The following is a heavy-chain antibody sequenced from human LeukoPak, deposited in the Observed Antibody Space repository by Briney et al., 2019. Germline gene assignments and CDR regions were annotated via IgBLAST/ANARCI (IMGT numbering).Heavy chain of an antibody. CDR2: ISDNGGNT. Sequence: GSLRLSWPASGVTFSSNAMNWVREAPGKGKERVSAISDNGGNTYYADSVKGRFTTSRDNTTKTLYLQMSSLRAEDTAVYYCASNILTGYYPDFFDYWGQGTLVTVSS. V-gene: IGHV3-23*01. J-gene: IGHJ4*02. CDR3: ASNILTGYYPDFFDY. D-gene: IGHD3-9*01. CDR1: GVTFSSNA.